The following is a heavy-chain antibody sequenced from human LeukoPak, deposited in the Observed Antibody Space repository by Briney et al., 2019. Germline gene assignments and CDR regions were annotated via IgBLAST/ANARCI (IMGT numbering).Heavy chain of an antibody. Sequence: EXSVKXSXXASGYTFTSYGISWVRQAPGQGLEWMGWISAYNGNTNYAQKLQGRVTMTTDTSTSTAYMELRSLRSDDTAVYYCARVRPGYSSGWYPWLDYWGQGTLVTVSS. D-gene: IGHD6-19*01. CDR3: ARVRPGYSSGWYPWLDY. V-gene: IGHV1-18*01. CDR2: ISAYNGNT. CDR1: GYTFTSYG. J-gene: IGHJ4*02.